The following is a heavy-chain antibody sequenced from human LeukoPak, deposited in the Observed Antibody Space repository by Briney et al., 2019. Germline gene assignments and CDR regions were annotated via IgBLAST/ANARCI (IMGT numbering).Heavy chain of an antibody. Sequence: SVKVSCKAAGGTFSSYAISWVRQAPGQGLEWMGGIIPIFGTANYAQKFQGRVTITADESTSTAYMELSSLRSEDTAVYYCARVGQYCGGDCFDYWGQGTLVTVSS. CDR2: IIPIFGTA. V-gene: IGHV1-69*13. D-gene: IGHD2-21*01. CDR1: GGTFSSYA. CDR3: ARVGQYCGGDCFDY. J-gene: IGHJ4*02.